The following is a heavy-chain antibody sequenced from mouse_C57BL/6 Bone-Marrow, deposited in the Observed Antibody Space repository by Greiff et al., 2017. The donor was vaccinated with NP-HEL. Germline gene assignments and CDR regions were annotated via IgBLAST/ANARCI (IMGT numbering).Heavy chain of an antibody. CDR3: ARTYYEYYYAMDY. CDR1: GYTFTSYW. Sequence: QVQLQQPGAELVKPGASVKLSCKASGYTFTSYWMHWVKQRPGQGLEWIGKIHPNSGSTNYNEKFKSKATLTVDKSSSTAYMQLSSLTSEDSAVYYCARTYYEYYYAMDYWGQGTSVTVSS. V-gene: IGHV1-64*01. D-gene: IGHD2-10*01. J-gene: IGHJ4*01. CDR2: IHPNSGST.